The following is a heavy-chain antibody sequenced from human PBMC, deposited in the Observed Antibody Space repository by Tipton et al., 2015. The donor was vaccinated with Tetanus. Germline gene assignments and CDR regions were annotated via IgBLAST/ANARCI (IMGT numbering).Heavy chain of an antibody. Sequence: TLSLTCTVFGGSVSSGSYYWAWIRQPPGKGLEYIGYILYSASTHYNPSLKSRVTVSADPSQNQFSLKLSSVTAADTAVYYCARIHDFLSGHFDFWGQGTLVTVSS. CDR1: GGSVSSGSYY. J-gene: IGHJ4*02. D-gene: IGHD3-3*01. CDR2: ILYSAST. V-gene: IGHV4-61*01. CDR3: ARIHDFLSGHFDF.